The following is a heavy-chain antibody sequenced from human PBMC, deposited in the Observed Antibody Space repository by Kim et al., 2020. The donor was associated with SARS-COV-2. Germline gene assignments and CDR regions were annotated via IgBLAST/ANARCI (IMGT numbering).Heavy chain of an antibody. D-gene: IGHD2-15*01. V-gene: IGHV3-30*01. CDR3: ARGGRVSNYYYYGMGV. J-gene: IGHJ6*02. Sequence: VKGRFTISRDNSKNTLYLQMNSLRAGDTAVYYCARGGRVSNYYYYGMGVWGQGTTVTVSS.